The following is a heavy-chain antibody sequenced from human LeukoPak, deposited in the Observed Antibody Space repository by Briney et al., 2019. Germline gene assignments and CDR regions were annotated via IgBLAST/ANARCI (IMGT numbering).Heavy chain of an antibody. CDR1: GFRFSSYS. V-gene: IGHV3-7*01. D-gene: IGHD3-22*01. CDR2: IKQDGGAK. J-gene: IGHJ4*02. CDR3: ARGGDSSGYSPSDY. Sequence: GGSLRLSCAASGFRFSSYSMSWVRQAPGKGLEWVANIKQDGGAKNYVDSVKGRFTISRDNAKNSLYLQMNSLRAEDTAVYYCARGGDSSGYSPSDYWGQGTLVTVSS.